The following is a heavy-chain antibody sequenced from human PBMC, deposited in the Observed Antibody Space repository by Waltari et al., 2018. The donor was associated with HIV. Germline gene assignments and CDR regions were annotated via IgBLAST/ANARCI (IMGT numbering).Heavy chain of an antibody. J-gene: IGHJ4*02. Sequence: EEQLVESGGGLVQPGGSLRLSCAASGVTFSSFWMHWVRQVPGKGLVWVSRINSDGSDTSTADSVKGRFTIFRDNARNTLYLQMHSLRAEDTALYYCVRGAPFDYWGQGALVAVSS. CDR3: VRGAPFDY. CDR2: INSDGSDT. V-gene: IGHV3-74*01. CDR1: GVTFSSFW.